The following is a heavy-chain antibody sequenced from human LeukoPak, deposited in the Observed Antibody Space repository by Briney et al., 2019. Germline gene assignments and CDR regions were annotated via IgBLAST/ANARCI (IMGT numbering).Heavy chain of an antibody. D-gene: IGHD6-19*01. J-gene: IGHJ4*02. Sequence: GSLRLSCAASGFTFSSYWMSWVRQAPGKGLEWVANIKQDGSEKYYVDSVKGRFTISRDNAKNSLYLQMNSLRAEDTAVYYCARGVGIAVAQYYFDYWDQGTLVTVSS. V-gene: IGHV3-7*01. CDR1: GFTFSSYW. CDR3: ARGVGIAVAQYYFDY. CDR2: IKQDGSEK.